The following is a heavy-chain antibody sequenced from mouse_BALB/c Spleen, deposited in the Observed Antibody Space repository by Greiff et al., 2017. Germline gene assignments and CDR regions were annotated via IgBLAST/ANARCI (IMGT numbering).Heavy chain of an antibody. D-gene: IGHD2-14*01. CDR1: GFSLTSYG. V-gene: IGHV2-9*02. J-gene: IGHJ4*01. CDR2: IWAGGST. Sequence: VQGVESGPGLVAPSQSLSITCTVSGFSLTSYGVHWVRQPPGKGLEWLGVIWAGGSTNYNSALMSRLSISKDNSKSQVFLKMNSLQTDDTAMYSCARVYYRSYYYAMDYWGQGTSVTVSS. CDR3: ARVYYRSYYYAMDY.